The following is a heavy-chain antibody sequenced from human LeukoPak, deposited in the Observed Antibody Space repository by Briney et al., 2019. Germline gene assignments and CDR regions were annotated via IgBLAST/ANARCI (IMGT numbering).Heavy chain of an antibody. CDR1: GGTFSSYA. Sequence: ASVKVSCKASGGTFSSYAISWVRQAPGQGLEWMGGIIPIFGTANYAQKFQGRVTINADESTSTAYMELSSLRSEDTAVYYCARELFRDVYNDYWGQGTLVTVSS. J-gene: IGHJ4*02. V-gene: IGHV1-69*13. D-gene: IGHD5-24*01. CDR3: ARELFRDVYNDY. CDR2: IIPIFGTA.